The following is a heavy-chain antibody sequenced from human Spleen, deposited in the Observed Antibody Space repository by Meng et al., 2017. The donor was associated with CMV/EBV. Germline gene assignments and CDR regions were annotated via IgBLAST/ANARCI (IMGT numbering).Heavy chain of an antibody. J-gene: IGHJ5*02. CDR2: IYYSGNT. CDR1: GGSISSKNYY. D-gene: IGHD2-2*01. CDR3: ARVGGDVVVVPAAHGGWFDP. V-gene: IGHV4-39*07. Sequence: SETLSLTCTVSGGSISSKNYYWGWIRQPPGKGLEWIGNIYYSGNTYYNPSLKSRVTISVDTSKNQFSLKLSSVTAADTAVYYCARVGGDVVVVPAAHGGWFDPWGQGTLVTVSS.